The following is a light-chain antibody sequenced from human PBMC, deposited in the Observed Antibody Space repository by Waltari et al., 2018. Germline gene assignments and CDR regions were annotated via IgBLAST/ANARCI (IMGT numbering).Light chain of an antibody. CDR1: QSLTRST. J-gene: IGKJ1*01. V-gene: IGKV3D-15*01. CDR2: GTS. Sequence: DIVLTQSPATLSLSPGESATLSYRASQSLTRSTFDWFQQKPGQPPRLLSYGTSTRAAGIPDRFSGSGSGTDFSLTISGLQPEDFATYYCQQYDYWPWTFGQGTRVE. CDR3: QQYDYWPWT.